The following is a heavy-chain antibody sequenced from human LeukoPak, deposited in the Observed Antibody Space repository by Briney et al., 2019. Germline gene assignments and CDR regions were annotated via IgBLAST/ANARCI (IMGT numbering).Heavy chain of an antibody. CDR1: GFTFSRFY. J-gene: IGHJ3*02. V-gene: IGHV3-7*04. D-gene: IGHD1-26*01. CDR2: IQQDGSDK. CDR3: ARGAWEPEM. Sequence: PGGSLRLSCATSGFTFSRFYMTWVRQTPGKGLEWVASIQQDGSDKYYVDSVKGRFTISGDNARNSLYLQMNSLRAEDTAVYYCARGAWEPEMWGQGTMVTVSS.